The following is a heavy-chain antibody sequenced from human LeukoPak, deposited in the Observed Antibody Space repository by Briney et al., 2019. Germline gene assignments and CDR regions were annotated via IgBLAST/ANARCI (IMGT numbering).Heavy chain of an antibody. CDR3: ARGIPASDV. Sequence: SETLTLTCAVYGGSFSGYYWSWIRQPPGKGLEWIGEINHSGSTNYNPSLKSRVTISVDTSKNRFSLKLSSVTAADTAVYYCARGIPASDVWGKGTTVTVSS. D-gene: IGHD2-15*01. CDR2: INHSGST. V-gene: IGHV4-34*01. J-gene: IGHJ6*04. CDR1: GGSFSGYY.